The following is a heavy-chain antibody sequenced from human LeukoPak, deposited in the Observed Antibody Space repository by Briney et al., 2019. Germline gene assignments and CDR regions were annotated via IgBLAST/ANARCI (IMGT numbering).Heavy chain of an antibody. CDR3: ARGVERWLQVPFDY. CDR2: ISWNSGSI. J-gene: IGHJ4*02. CDR1: GFTFDDYA. D-gene: IGHD5-24*01. V-gene: IGHV3-9*01. Sequence: GGSLRLSCAASGFTFDDYAMHWVRQAPGKGLEWVSGISWNSGSIGYADSVKGRFTISRDNAKNSLYLQMNSLRAEDTAVYYCARGVERWLQVPFDYWGQGTLVTVSS.